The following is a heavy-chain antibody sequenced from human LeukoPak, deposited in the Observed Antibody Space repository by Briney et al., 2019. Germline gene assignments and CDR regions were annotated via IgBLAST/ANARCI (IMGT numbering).Heavy chain of an antibody. V-gene: IGHV6-1*01. D-gene: IGHD6-13*01. Sequence: SQTLSLTCAISGDSVSSNSAAWNWIRQSPSRGLEWLGRTYYRSKLYNDYAVSVKSRITINPDTSKNQFSLQLNSVTPEDTAVYYCARGIAAAGTIYYYGMDVWGKGTTVTVSS. CDR1: GDSVSSNSAA. J-gene: IGHJ6*04. CDR3: ARGIAAAGTIYYYGMDV. CDR2: TYYRSKLYN.